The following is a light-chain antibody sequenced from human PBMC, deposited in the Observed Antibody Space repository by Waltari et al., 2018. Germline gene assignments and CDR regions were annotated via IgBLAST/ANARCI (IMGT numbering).Light chain of an antibody. Sequence: QSALTQPASVSGSPGQSITISCAGSSGDVGGYNYVSWYQQYPGNAPKLMIYDVHKRPSGVSYRFSGTKSCNTASLTISGLQGEDEAYYYCISYTASGAWLFGGGTKLTVL. CDR3: ISYTASGAWL. CDR2: DVH. V-gene: IGLV2-14*01. J-gene: IGLJ3*02. CDR1: SGDVGGYNY.